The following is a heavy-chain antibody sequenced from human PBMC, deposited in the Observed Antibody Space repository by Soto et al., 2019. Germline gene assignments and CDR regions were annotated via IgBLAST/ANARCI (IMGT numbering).Heavy chain of an antibody. D-gene: IGHD2-2*01. CDR1: GYTFTSYY. J-gene: IGHJ6*02. Sequence: ASVKVSCKASGYTFTSYYMHWVRQAPGQGLEWMGIINPSGGSTSYAQKFQGRVTMTRDTSTSTVYMELSSLRSEDTAVYYCVREQVVVPVYYYYGMDVSGQGTTVTVSS. CDR2: INPSGGST. V-gene: IGHV1-46*01. CDR3: VREQVVVPVYYYYGMDV.